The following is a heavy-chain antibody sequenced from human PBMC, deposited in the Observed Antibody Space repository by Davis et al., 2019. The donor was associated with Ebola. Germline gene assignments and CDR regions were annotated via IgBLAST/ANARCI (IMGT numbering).Heavy chain of an antibody. V-gene: IGHV3-23*01. CDR1: GFNFNTYG. CDR2: MTVSGDV. Sequence: PGGSLRLSCRDSGFNFNTYGMIWVRQAPGKVLDWVASMTVSGDVHYGDSVQGRFIISRDNSKNTLYLQMNSLRGDDTAIYHCARGPFYMDVWGQGTAVTVSS. J-gene: IGHJ6*02. CDR3: ARGPFYMDV.